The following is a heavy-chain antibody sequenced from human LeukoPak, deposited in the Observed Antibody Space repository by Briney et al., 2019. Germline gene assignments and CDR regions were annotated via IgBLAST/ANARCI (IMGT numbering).Heavy chain of an antibody. Sequence: PGGSLRLSCAASGFTFSSYSMNWVRQAPGKGLEWVSSISSSSSYIYYADSVKGRFTTSRDNAKNSLYLQMNSLRAEDTAVYYCARDRVRAPLQDYFDYWGQGTLVTVSS. J-gene: IGHJ4*02. D-gene: IGHD3-10*01. V-gene: IGHV3-21*01. CDR3: ARDRVRAPLQDYFDY. CDR1: GFTFSSYS. CDR2: ISSSSSYI.